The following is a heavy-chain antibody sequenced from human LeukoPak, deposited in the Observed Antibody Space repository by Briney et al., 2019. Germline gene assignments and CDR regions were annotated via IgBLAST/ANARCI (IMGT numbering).Heavy chain of an antibody. CDR3: ARKYSGTNPFDY. CDR1: GFTLNNYA. J-gene: IGHJ4*02. D-gene: IGHD1-26*01. V-gene: IGHV3-23*01. CDR2: INNSGGST. Sequence: GRSLRLSCAASGFTLNNYAMSWVRQAPGKGLEWVSIINNSGGSTYYADSVKGRFTISRDLSKNTLYLQMNSLRAEDTALYYCARKYSGTNPFDYWGQGTLDTVSS.